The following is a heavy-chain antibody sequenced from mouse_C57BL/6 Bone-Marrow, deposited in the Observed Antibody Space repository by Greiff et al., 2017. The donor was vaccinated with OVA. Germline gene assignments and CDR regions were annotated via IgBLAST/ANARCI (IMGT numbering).Heavy chain of an antibody. CDR1: GYTFTSYG. Sequence: VQLQQSGAELARPGASVKLSCKASGYTFTSYGISWVKQRTGQGLEWIGENYPRSGNTYYNEKFKGKATLTADKSSSTAYMELRSLTSEDSAVYFCARSDAYWGQGTLVTVSA. CDR3: ARSDAY. CDR2: NYPRSGNT. V-gene: IGHV1-81*01. J-gene: IGHJ3*01.